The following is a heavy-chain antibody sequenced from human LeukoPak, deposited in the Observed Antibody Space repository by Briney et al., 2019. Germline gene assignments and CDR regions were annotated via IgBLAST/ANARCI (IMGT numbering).Heavy chain of an antibody. CDR1: GDSISPYY. CDR3: ARGPPHGTEFFDY. CDR2: IYYTGNA. D-gene: IGHD1-26*01. V-gene: IGHV4-59*01. Sequence: TSESLSLTCSIAGDSISPYYWSWIRQPPAKRPEWLGHIYYTGNADYNPCLKSRVTFSLDTSKNHFSLILTSVTPADTAVYFCARGPPHGTEFFDYWGPGILVTVSS. J-gene: IGHJ4*02.